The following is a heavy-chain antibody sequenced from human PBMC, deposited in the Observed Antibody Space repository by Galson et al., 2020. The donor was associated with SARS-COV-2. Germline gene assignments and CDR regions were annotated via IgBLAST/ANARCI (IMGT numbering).Heavy chain of an antibody. CDR3: ATSGHRLDY. CDR2: INDGGYYA. D-gene: IGHD3-3*01. CDR1: GFTFSTYA. J-gene: IGHJ4*02. Sequence: ESLKISCAASGFTFSTYAMSWVRQAPGKGLEWVSAINDGGYYASYADSVKGRFTVSRDNSKNTLYLQVNSLRAEDTAVYFCATSGHRLDYWGRGTLVTVSS. V-gene: IGHV3-23*01.